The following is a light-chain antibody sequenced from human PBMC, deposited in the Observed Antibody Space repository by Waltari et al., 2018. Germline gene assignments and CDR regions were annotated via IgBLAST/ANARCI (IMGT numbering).Light chain of an antibody. CDR3: NSYTSSSSL. CDR2: DVS. Sequence: QSALTQPASVSGSPGQAITISCTGTSSDVGGYGSVSWYQQHPGKAPKLIIYDVSNRPSGVSSRFSGSKFGNTASLTISGLQADDEADYYCNSYTSSSSLFGGGTRLTVL. V-gene: IGLV2-14*03. J-gene: IGLJ2*01. CDR1: SSDVGGYGS.